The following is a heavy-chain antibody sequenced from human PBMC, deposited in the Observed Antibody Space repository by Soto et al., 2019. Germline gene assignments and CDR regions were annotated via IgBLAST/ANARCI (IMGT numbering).Heavy chain of an antibody. J-gene: IGHJ4*02. Sequence: SVKVSCKASGGTFSSYTISWVRQAPGQGLEWMGRIIPILGIANYAQKFQGRVTITADKSTSTAYMELSSLRSEDTAVYYCARDMTFGPYGDYEVVGDNYWGQGTLVTVSS. CDR1: GGTFSSYT. CDR3: ARDMTFGPYGDYEVVGDNY. D-gene: IGHD4-17*01. V-gene: IGHV1-69*04. CDR2: IIPILGIA.